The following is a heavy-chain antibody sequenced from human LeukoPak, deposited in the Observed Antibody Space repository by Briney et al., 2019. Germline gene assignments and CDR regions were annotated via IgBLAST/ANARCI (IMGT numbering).Heavy chain of an antibody. CDR2: ISYDGSNK. V-gene: IGHV3-30-3*01. CDR1: GFTFSSYA. D-gene: IGHD2-15*01. Sequence: PGGPLRLSCAASGFTFSSYAMHWVRQAPGKGLEWVAVISYDGSNKYYADSVKGRFTISRDNSKNTLYLQMNSLRAEDTAVYYCARDPHALLSSHFDYWGQGTLVTVSS. J-gene: IGHJ4*02. CDR3: ARDPHALLSSHFDY.